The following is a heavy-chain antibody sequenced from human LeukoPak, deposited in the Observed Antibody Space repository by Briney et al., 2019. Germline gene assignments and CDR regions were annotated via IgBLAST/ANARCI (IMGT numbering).Heavy chain of an antibody. Sequence: SQTLSLTCTVSGGSISSGGYYWSWIRQHPGKGLEWIGYIYYSGSTYYNPSLKSRVTISVDTSKDQFSLKLSSVTAADMAVYYCARDGSGSYHFDYWGQGTLVTVSS. V-gene: IGHV4-31*03. CDR2: IYYSGST. J-gene: IGHJ4*02. D-gene: IGHD3-10*01. CDR3: ARDGSGSYHFDY. CDR1: GGSISSGGYY.